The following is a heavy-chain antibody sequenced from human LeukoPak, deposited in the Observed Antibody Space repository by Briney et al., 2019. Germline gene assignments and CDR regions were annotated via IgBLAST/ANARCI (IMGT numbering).Heavy chain of an antibody. V-gene: IGHV3-7*03. J-gene: IGHJ4*02. CDR2: INQDGSKK. D-gene: IGHD1-14*01. CDR1: GFTFSRYA. CDR3: ARITWYRLDY. Sequence: PGASLRLSCAASGFTFSRYAMSWVRQAPGKGLEWVAYINQDGSKKYYVESVKGRFTISRDNAKNSLYLQVNSLRAEDTALYYCARITWYRLDYWGQGTLVTVSS.